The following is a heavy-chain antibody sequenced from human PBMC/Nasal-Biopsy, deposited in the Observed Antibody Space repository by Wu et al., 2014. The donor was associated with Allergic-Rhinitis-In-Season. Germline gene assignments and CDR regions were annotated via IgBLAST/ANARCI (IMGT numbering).Heavy chain of an antibody. V-gene: IGHV4-4*02. CDR3: ARAVSCSGGSCYSVSFYYGMDV. D-gene: IGHD2-15*01. J-gene: IGHJ6*02. CDR2: IYHSGST. Sequence: TLSLTCAVSGGSISSSNWWSWVRPAPGKGLEWIGEIYHSGSTNYNPSLKSRVTMSVDKSKNQFSLKLSSVTAADTAVYYCARAVSCSGGSCYSVSFYYGMDVWGQGTTVTVSS. CDR1: GGSISSSNW.